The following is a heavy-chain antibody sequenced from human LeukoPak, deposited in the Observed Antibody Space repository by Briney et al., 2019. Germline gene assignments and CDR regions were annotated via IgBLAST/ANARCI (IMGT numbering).Heavy chain of an antibody. CDR3: ARDFGGMTTVTTRGKRSYNWFDP. CDR2: INPNSGGT. D-gene: IGHD4-17*01. J-gene: IGHJ5*02. Sequence: ASVKVSCKASGYTFTGYYMHWVRQAPGQGLEWMGWINPNSGGTNYAQKFQGRVTMTRDTSISTAYMELSGLRSDDTAVYYCARDFGGMTTVTTRGKRSYNWFDPWGQGTLVTVSS. CDR1: GYTFTGYY. V-gene: IGHV1-2*02.